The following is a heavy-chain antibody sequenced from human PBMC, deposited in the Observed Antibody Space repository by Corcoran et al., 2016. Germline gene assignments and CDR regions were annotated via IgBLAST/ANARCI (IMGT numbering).Heavy chain of an antibody. V-gene: IGHV1-18*01. CDR3: ASVDLGWCGESQRAGFDP. J-gene: IGHJ5*02. D-gene: IGHD3-10*01. Sequence: QVQLVQSGAEVKKPGASVKVSCKASGYTFTSYGISWVRQAPGQGLEWMGWISAYNGNTNYAQKLQGRVTMTTDTSTSTAYMELRSLSSDDTAVYYCASVDLGWCGESQRAGFDPWGQGTLVTVSS. CDR2: ISAYNGNT. CDR1: GYTFTSYG.